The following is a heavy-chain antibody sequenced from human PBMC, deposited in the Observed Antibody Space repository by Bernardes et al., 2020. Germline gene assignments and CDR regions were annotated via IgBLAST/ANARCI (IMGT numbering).Heavy chain of an antibody. CDR2: INPNSGGT. CDR1: GYTFTGYY. CDR3: ARVSSTSGRGIDY. D-gene: IGHD2-2*01. V-gene: IGHV1-2*06. J-gene: IGHJ4*02. Sequence: ASVKVSCKASGYTFTGYYMHWVRQAPGQGLEWMGRINPNSGGTNYAQKFQGRVTMTRDTSISTAYMELSRLRSDDTAVYYCARVSSTSGRGIDYWGQGTLVTVSS.